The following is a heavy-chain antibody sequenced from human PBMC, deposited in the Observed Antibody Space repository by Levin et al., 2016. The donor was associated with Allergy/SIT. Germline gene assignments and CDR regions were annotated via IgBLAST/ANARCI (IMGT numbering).Heavy chain of an antibody. CDR2: IDPSDSYT. V-gene: IGHV5-10-1*01. Sequence: VRQMPGKGLEWMGRIDPSDSYTNYSPSFQGHVTISADKSISTAYLQWSSLKASDTAMYYCARQFTFGYSGYGVYYYGMDVWGQGTTVTVSS. D-gene: IGHD5-12*01. J-gene: IGHJ6*02. CDR3: ARQFTFGYSGYGVYYYGMDV.